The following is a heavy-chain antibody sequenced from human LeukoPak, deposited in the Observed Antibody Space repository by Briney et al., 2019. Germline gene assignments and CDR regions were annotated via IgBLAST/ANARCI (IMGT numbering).Heavy chain of an antibody. CDR3: ARARIWFGELVHYWYFDL. D-gene: IGHD3-10*01. CDR1: GGSISSGSYY. V-gene: IGHV4-61*01. J-gene: IGHJ2*01. CDR2: IYYSGST. Sequence: PSQTLSLTCTVSGGSISSGSYYWSWIRQPPGKGLEWIGYIYYSGSTNYNPSLKSRVTISVDTSKNQFSLKLSSVTAADTAVYYCARARIWFGELVHYWYFDLWGRGTLVTVSS.